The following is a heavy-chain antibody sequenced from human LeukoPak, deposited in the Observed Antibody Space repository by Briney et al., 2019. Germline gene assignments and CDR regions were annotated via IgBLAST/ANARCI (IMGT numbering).Heavy chain of an antibody. J-gene: IGHJ3*02. CDR1: EFTFSSYT. CDR2: ISSSRSI. CDR3: ARGSWNYAFDI. V-gene: IGHV3-21*01. D-gene: IGHD1-7*01. Sequence: GGSLRLSCAASEFTFSSYTLNWVRQAPGQGLQWVSSISSSRSIYYADSVKGRFTISRETAKNSLYLQMNSLGAEDTAVHYCARGSWNYAFDIWGQGTMVTVSS.